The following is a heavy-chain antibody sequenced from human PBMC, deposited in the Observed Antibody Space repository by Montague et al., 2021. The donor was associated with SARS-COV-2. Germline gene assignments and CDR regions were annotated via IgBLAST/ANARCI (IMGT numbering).Heavy chain of an antibody. CDR2: IHSSGGS. J-gene: IGHJ5*02. D-gene: IGHD3-16*01. V-gene: IGHV4-61*02. Sequence: TLSLTCAVSGGSIITGSNFYWGWIRQSAGRRLEWIGRIHSSGGSNYNPPLNRRLTISVDSSTNQFSLKLTSVTAADTADYYWARAYYDRTGLNWFDPWGHGPLVTVSS. CDR3: ARAYYDRTGLNWFDP. CDR1: GGSIITGSNFY.